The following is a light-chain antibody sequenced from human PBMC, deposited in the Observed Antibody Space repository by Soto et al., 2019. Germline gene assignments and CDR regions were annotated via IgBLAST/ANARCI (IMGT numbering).Light chain of an antibody. J-gene: IGKJ5*01. Sequence: EIVLTQSPGTLSLSPGERATLSCRTSQSVSSNYLAWYQQKPGQAPRLLIYGASSRATRIPDRFSGSGSGTDFTLTISRLDPEDFAVYYCQQYGGSITFGQGTRLEIE. CDR2: GAS. V-gene: IGKV3-20*01. CDR3: QQYGGSIT. CDR1: QSVSSNY.